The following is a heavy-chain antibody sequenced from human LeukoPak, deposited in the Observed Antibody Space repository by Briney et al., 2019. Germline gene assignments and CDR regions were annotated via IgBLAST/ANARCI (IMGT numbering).Heavy chain of an antibody. CDR2: IKQDGSEK. D-gene: IGHD6-13*01. CDR1: GFTISSYW. Sequence: GGSLRLSCAVSGFTISSYWMCWGRQAPGKGLELVANIKQDGSEKYYVDSVKGRFTISRDNAKNSLYLQMNSLRAEDTAVYYCARGIIAANWFDPWGQGTLVTVSS. V-gene: IGHV3-7*01. CDR3: ARGIIAANWFDP. J-gene: IGHJ5*02.